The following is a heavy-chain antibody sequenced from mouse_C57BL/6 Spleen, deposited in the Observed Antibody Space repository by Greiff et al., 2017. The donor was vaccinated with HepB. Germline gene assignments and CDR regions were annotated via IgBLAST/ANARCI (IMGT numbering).Heavy chain of an antibody. J-gene: IGHJ4*01. CDR1: GFTFSDYY. V-gene: IGHV5-12*01. D-gene: IGHD2-4*01. CDR2: ISNGGGST. CDR3: ARGQYDYDSYYYAMDY. Sequence: EVKVEESGGGLVQPGGSLKLSCAASGFTFSDYYMYWVRQTPEKRLEWVAYISNGGGSTYYPDTVKGRFTISRDNAKNTLYLQMSRLKSEDTAMYYCARGQYDYDSYYYAMDYWGQGTSVTVSS.